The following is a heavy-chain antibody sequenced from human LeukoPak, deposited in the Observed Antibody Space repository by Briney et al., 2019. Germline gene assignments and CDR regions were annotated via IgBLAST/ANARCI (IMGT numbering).Heavy chain of an antibody. CDR3: ARGTTVTTFQAGTYYYYYVDV. Sequence: SETLSLTCAVYGGSFNGHHWTWIRQAPGKGLEWIGEIKHSGSTNYNPSLRNRVTISVDTSTNHFSLQLSSVTAADTALYYCARGTTVTTFQAGTYYYYYVDVWGKGTTVAVSS. CDR1: GGSFNGHH. D-gene: IGHD4-17*01. CDR2: IKHSGST. V-gene: IGHV4-34*01. J-gene: IGHJ6*03.